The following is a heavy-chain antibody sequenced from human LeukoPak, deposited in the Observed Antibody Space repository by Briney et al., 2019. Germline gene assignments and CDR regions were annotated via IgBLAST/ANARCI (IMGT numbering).Heavy chain of an antibody. V-gene: IGHV1-58*02. CDR1: GFTFTRSA. CDR3: AASGFGFGELPSYFYYYMDV. Sequence: RASVKASCKASGFTFTRSAMQWVRQARGQRLEWIGWIVVGSGNTKYAQKFQERVTITRDMSTGTAYMELSSLRSEDTAVCYCAASGFGFGELPSYFYYYMDVWGKGTTVTISS. D-gene: IGHD3-10*01. CDR2: IVVGSGNT. J-gene: IGHJ6*03.